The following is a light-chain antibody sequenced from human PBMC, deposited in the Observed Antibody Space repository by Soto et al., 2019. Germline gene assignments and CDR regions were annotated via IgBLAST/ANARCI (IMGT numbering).Light chain of an antibody. CDR2: GVT. CDR3: SSFTSNRIYV. J-gene: IGLJ1*01. V-gene: IGLV2-14*03. Sequence: QSVLTQPTSVSGSPGQSITISCTGNHNDIGTYDYVSWYQQHPGRAPRLLIHGVTTRPSGISGRFSASKSGLTASLTISGLQPEVEADYYCSSFTSNRIYVFGPGTKV. CDR1: HNDIGTYDY.